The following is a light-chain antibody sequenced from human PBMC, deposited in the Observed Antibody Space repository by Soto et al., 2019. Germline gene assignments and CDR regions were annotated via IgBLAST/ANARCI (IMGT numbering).Light chain of an antibody. CDR1: SSDVGSYNNL. Sequence: QSALTQPAYVSGSPGQSITISCTGTSSDVGSYNNLVSWYQQHPGKAPKAMIYEVNKRPSGVSNRFAGSKSGNTASLTISGLQAEDEADYYGGSYTHGNTFFGSGTKLTVL. V-gene: IGLV2-23*02. J-gene: IGLJ1*01. CDR2: EVN. CDR3: GSYTHGNTF.